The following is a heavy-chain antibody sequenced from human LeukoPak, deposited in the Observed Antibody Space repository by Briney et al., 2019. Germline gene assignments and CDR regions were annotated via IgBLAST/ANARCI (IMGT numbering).Heavy chain of an antibody. CDR3: ARGKEGVRRGSFNNYFGY. CDR1: GGSFSGYY. J-gene: IGHJ4*02. V-gene: IGHV4-59*01. Sequence: SETLSLTCAVYGGSFSGYYWSWIRQPPGKGLEWVGYIYYSGSTNYNPSLKSRVTISVDTSKNQFSLKLSSVTAADTAVYYCARGKEGVRRGSFNNYFGYWGQGTLVTVSS. CDR2: IYYSGST. D-gene: IGHD1-26*01.